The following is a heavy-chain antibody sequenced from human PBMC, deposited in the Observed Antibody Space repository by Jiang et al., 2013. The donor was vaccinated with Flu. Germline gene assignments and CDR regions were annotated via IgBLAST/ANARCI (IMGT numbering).Heavy chain of an antibody. V-gene: IGHV4-61*02. CDR1: GGSISSGSYY. Sequence: SQTLSLTCTVSGGSISSGSYYWSWIRQPPEGTGVDWAYLYQWEHQLQPSLKSRVTISVDTSKNQFSLKLSSVTAADTAVYYCAREAERVWGAAAALRDYWGQGTLVTVSS. D-gene: IGHD6-13*01. CDR2: LYQWEH. CDR3: AREAERVWGAAAALRDY. J-gene: IGHJ4*02.